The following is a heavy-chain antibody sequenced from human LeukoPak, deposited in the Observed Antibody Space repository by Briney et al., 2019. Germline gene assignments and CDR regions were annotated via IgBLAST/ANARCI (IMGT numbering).Heavy chain of an antibody. D-gene: IGHD6-13*01. Sequence: ASVKVSCTASGYTFTSYDINWVRQAPGQGLEWMGWMNPNSGNTGYAQKFQGRVTMTRNTSISTAYMELSRLRSDDTAVYYCARAYEAAAGDWGQGTLVTVSS. CDR1: GYTFTSYD. CDR3: ARAYEAAAGD. CDR2: MNPNSGNT. J-gene: IGHJ4*02. V-gene: IGHV1-8*01.